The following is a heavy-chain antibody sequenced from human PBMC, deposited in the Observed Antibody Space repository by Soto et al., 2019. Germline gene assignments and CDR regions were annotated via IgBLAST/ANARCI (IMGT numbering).Heavy chain of an antibody. D-gene: IGHD7-27*01. V-gene: IGHV3-15*07. CDR3: TTDSLFTGEVVCFDF. CDR2: IKSKTNGGTT. CDR1: GFTVSRAW. Sequence: GRTLRLSCAGSGFTVSRAWINWVRQAPGKGLEWGGRIKSKTNGGTTDFAAPVKGRFAISRDDSEDMVYLQMESLKTEDTAAYYCTTDSLFTGEVVCFDFWGHGTLVTVSS. J-gene: IGHJ4*01.